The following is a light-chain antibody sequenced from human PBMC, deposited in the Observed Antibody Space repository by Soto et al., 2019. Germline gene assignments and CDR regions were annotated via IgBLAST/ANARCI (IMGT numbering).Light chain of an antibody. Sequence: SLGASVKLTCTLSSGHSSYAIAWHQQQPEKGPRYLMKLNSDGSHSKGDGIPDRFSGSSSGAERYLTISSLQSEDEADYYCQTWGTGIIVFGGGTKLTVL. CDR3: QTWGTGIIV. J-gene: IGLJ2*01. CDR1: SGHSSYA. V-gene: IGLV4-69*01. CDR2: LNSDGSH.